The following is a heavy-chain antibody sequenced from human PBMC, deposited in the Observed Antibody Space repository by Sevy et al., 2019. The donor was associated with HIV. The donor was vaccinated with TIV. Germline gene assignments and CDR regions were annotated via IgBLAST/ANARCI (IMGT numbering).Heavy chain of an antibody. CDR2: ISGSGLTK. D-gene: IGHD3-10*01. Sequence: QLGGSLRLSCAVSGFSFGTYEMHWVRQAPGKGLEWISYISGSGLTKYYADSLRGRFIASRDNAKDSMYLQLNSLRVDDTAVYYCARFGYGSGSHYTQDYWGQGTLVTVSS. CDR3: ARFGYGSGSHYTQDY. V-gene: IGHV3-48*03. CDR1: GFSFGTYE. J-gene: IGHJ4*02.